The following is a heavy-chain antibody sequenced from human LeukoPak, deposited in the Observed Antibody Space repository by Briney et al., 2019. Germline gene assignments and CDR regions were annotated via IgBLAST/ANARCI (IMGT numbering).Heavy chain of an antibody. Sequence: GGSLRLSCAASEFTVSSNYMSWVRQAPGKGLEWVSVIYSGGSTYYADSVKGRFTISRDNSKNTLYLQMNSLRAEDTAVYYCARDRLSSGFSTRLLDYWGQGTLVTVSS. J-gene: IGHJ4*02. D-gene: IGHD6-19*01. CDR3: ARDRLSSGFSTRLLDY. V-gene: IGHV3-66*01. CDR2: IYSGGST. CDR1: EFTVSSNY.